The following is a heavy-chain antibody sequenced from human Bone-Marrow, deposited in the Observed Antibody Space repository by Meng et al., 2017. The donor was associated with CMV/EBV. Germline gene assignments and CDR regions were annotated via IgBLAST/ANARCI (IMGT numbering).Heavy chain of an antibody. Sequence: GGSLRLSCAASGFTFDDYAMHWVRQAPGKGLEWVAVIWYDGSNKYYADSVKGRFTISRDNSKNTLYLQMNSLRAEDTAVYYCAKTFTSRRDYYYGMDVWGQGTTVTVSS. J-gene: IGHJ6*02. CDR2: IWYDGSNK. CDR3: AKTFTSRRDYYYGMDV. V-gene: IGHV3-33*06. D-gene: IGHD2-2*01. CDR1: GFTFDDYA.